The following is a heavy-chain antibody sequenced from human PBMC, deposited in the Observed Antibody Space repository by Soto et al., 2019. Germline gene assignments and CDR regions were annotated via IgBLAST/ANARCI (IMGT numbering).Heavy chain of an antibody. V-gene: IGHV3-33*01. Sequence: GGSLRLSCAASGFTFSSYGMHWVRQAPGKGLEWVAVIWYDGSNKYYADSVKGRFTISRDNSKNMLYLQMNSLRAEDTAVYYCAREPAPVYGDYEVGFDYWGQGTLVTVSS. CDR3: AREPAPVYGDYEVGFDY. D-gene: IGHD4-17*01. J-gene: IGHJ4*02. CDR2: IWYDGSNK. CDR1: GFTFSSYG.